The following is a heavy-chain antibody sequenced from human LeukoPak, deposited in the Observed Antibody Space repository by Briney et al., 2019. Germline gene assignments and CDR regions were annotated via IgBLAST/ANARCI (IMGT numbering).Heavy chain of an antibody. D-gene: IGHD3-10*01. CDR2: IKQDGNEK. CDR1: GFTFSSYG. V-gene: IGHV3-7*01. Sequence: GGSLRLSCAASGFTFSSYGMHWVRQAPGKGLEWVANIKQDGNEKYYVDSVKGRFTISRDNAKNSLYLQMNSLRAEDTAVYYCARDSHGSGSYYNDYWGQGTLVTVSS. J-gene: IGHJ4*02. CDR3: ARDSHGSGSYYNDY.